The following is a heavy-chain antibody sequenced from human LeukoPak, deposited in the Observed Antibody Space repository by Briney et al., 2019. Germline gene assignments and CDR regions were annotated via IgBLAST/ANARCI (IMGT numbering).Heavy chain of an antibody. CDR1: GYSISSGYY. Sequence: PSETLSLTCAVPGYSISSGYYWGWIRQPPGKGLEWIRRIYHSGSTYYNPSLKSRVTISVDTSKNHFSLKLSSVTAADTAVYYCAYTSIVVATGGPYYFDYWGQGTLVTVSS. CDR2: IYHSGST. J-gene: IGHJ4*02. V-gene: IGHV4-38-2*01. D-gene: IGHD1-26*01. CDR3: AYTSIVVATGGPYYFDY.